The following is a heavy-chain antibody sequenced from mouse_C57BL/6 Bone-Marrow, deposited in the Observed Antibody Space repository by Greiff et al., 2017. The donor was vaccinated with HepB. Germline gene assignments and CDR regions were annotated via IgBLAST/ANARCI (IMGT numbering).Heavy chain of an antibody. CDR1: GYTFTGYW. V-gene: IGHV1-9*01. D-gene: IGHD2-5*01. CDR2: ILPGSGST. Sequence: QVQLQQSGSALMTPGASVQLSCNATGYTFTGYWLECVKQRPGHGLEWIGEILPGSGSTNYNEKFKGKATFTADTSSNTAYMQLSSLTTEDSAIYYCARYSNYYAMDYWGQGTSVTVSS. CDR3: ARYSNYYAMDY. J-gene: IGHJ4*01.